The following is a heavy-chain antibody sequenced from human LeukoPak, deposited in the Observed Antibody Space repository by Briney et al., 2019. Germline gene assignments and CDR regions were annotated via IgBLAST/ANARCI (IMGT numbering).Heavy chain of an antibody. D-gene: IGHD2-2*01. V-gene: IGHV1-18*01. J-gene: IGHJ3*02. CDR2: ISAYNGNT. CDR3: ARAPPEIVVVPAAIMGNAFDI. CDR1: GYTFTSYG. Sequence: ASVKVSCKASGYTFTSYGISWVRQAPGQGLEWMGWISAYNGNTNYAQKLQGRVTMTTDTSTSTAYMELRSLRSDDTAVYYCARAPPEIVVVPAAIMGNAFDIWGQGTMVTVSS.